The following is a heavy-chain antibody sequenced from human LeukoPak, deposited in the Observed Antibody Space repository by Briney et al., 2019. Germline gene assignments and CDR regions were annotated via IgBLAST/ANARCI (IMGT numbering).Heavy chain of an antibody. J-gene: IGHJ3*01. V-gene: IGHV4-30-2*01. CDR3: ARDYCSGGSCYFHVFDV. CDR1: GDSISSGGYY. CDR2: IYHSGES. Sequence: SETLSLTCTVSGDSISSGGYYCSWIRQPPGKGLEWIGYIYHSGESYFNPSLKSRVTMSVDKSKNQFSLNLTSVTVADTAVYYCARDYCSGGSCYFHVFDVWGQGTTVTVSS. D-gene: IGHD2-15*01.